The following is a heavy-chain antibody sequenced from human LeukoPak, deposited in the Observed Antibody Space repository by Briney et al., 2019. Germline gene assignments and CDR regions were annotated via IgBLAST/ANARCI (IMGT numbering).Heavy chain of an antibody. CDR2: IIPILGIA. J-gene: IGHJ6*02. Sequence: SVKVSCKASGGTFSSYAISWVRQAPGQGLEWMGRIIPILGIANYAQKFQGRVTITADKSTSTAYMELSSLRSEDTAVYYCARELLWFGELFHNYYYYGMDVWGQGTTVTVSS. CDR1: GGTFSSYA. D-gene: IGHD3-10*01. V-gene: IGHV1-69*04. CDR3: ARELLWFGELFHNYYYYGMDV.